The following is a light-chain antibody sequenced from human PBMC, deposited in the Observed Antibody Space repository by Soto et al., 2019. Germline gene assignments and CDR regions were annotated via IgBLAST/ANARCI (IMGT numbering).Light chain of an antibody. Sequence: EMVLTQSPATLSLSPGERATLSCRASQSVSSSYLAWYQQKPGQAPRLLIYGASSRATGIPDRFSGSGSGTDFTLTISRLQPEDLAVYYCQQYGSSPFTFGPGTKVDIK. J-gene: IGKJ3*01. CDR2: GAS. CDR3: QQYGSSPFT. V-gene: IGKV3-20*01. CDR1: QSVSSSY.